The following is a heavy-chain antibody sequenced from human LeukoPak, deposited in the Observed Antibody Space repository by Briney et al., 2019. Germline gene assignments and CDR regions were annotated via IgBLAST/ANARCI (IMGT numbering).Heavy chain of an antibody. CDR2: ISYDGSNK. Sequence: GGSLRLSCAASGFTFSSYAMHWVRQAPGKGLEWVAVISYDGSNKYYADSVKGRFTISRDNSKNTLYLQMNSLRAEDTAVYYCARSPRVFGGIIPFDYWGQGTLVTVSS. CDR1: GFTFSSYA. J-gene: IGHJ4*02. CDR3: ARSPRVFGGIIPFDY. D-gene: IGHD4-23*01. V-gene: IGHV3-30-3*01.